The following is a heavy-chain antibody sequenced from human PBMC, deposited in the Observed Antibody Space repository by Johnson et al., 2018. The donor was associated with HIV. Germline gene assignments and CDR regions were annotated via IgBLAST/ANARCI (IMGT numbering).Heavy chain of an antibody. CDR3: ARGSSGSFDL. D-gene: IGHD6-6*01. CDR1: RFTFSDYY. CDR2: IYTGSDST. V-gene: IGHV3-66*01. Sequence: EVQLVESGGGLVQPGGSLRLSCAASRFTFSDYYMSWIRQAPVKGLEWVSVIYTGSDSTSYTDSVKDRFTISRDSSQNAVYLQMSSLRAEDTALYYCARGSSGSFDLWGRGTMVTVSS. J-gene: IGHJ3*01.